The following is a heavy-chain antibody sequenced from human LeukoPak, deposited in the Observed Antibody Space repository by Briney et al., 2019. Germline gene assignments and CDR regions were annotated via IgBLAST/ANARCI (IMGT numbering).Heavy chain of an antibody. Sequence: SQTLSLTCIVSGGSISSGGYYWSWIRQPPGKGLEWIGYIYHSGSTYYNPSLKSRITISVDRSKNQFSLKLSSVTAADTAVYYCARAYYGENWFDPWGQGSLVTVSS. D-gene: IGHD4-17*01. J-gene: IGHJ5*02. CDR2: IYHSGST. CDR3: ARAYYGENWFDP. CDR1: GGSISSGGYY. V-gene: IGHV4-30-2*01.